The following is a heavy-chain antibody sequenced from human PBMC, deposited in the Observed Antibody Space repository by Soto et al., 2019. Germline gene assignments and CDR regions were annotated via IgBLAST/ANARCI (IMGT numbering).Heavy chain of an antibody. J-gene: IGHJ4*02. CDR1: GFSFARYS. CDR2: ITRTPTHI. Sequence: PGGSLRLLCAPSGFSFARYSDQWVPRAPGKGLEWVSTITRTPTHIYSGDSMKGSSTISRDNAKNSLYLEMNSLRAEDTAVYYCARESEDLPSSFDYCGQGT. CDR3: ARESEDLPSSFDY. V-gene: IGHV3-21*06.